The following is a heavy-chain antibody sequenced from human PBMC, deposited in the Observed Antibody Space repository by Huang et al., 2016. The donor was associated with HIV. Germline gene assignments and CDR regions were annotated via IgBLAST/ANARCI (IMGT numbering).Heavy chain of an antibody. Sequence: EVQLVESGGGLVQPGRSLRLSCTDAGFTFGDYSMSWFRQAPGKGLDWVGFIRIKASGGTTEYAASVKGRFTISRDDSKSIAYLQMNSLNTDDSAVYYCTRGKGALYYWGQGTLVTVSS. V-gene: IGHV3-49*03. CDR3: TRGKGALYY. J-gene: IGHJ4*02. CDR1: GFTFGDYS. D-gene: IGHD6-13*01. CDR2: IRIKASGGTT.